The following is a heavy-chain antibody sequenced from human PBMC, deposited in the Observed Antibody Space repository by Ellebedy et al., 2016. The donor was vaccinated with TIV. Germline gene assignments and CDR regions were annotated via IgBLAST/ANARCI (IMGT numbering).Heavy chain of an antibody. Sequence: AASVKVSCKASGYPFGNYAISWVRQAPGQGLEWMGRVIPMYDITNSAQKFEGRVTMTADKSTSTAFMELSSLTSDDTAVYYCARSEDTTGYYFFFDFWGQGSLVTVSS. CDR1: GYPFGNYA. J-gene: IGHJ5*01. V-gene: IGHV1-69*04. CDR3: ARSEDTTGYYFFFDF. D-gene: IGHD3-9*01. CDR2: VIPMYDIT.